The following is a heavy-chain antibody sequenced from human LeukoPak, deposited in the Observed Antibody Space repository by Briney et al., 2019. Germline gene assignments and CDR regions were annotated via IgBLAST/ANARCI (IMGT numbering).Heavy chain of an antibody. J-gene: IGHJ3*02. V-gene: IGHV4-39*01. D-gene: IGHD3-9*01. CDR1: GGSISSSNAY. Sequence: SESLSLTCTVSGGSISSSNAYWGWIRQPPGNGREWIGSIYYSKNTYYNPSVKSRVTISADPSKNQFSLKVRSVTTADTAVYYCARHRNYDILTGYSKEAFDIWGQGTMVTVSA. CDR3: ARHRNYDILTGYSKEAFDI. CDR2: IYYSKNT.